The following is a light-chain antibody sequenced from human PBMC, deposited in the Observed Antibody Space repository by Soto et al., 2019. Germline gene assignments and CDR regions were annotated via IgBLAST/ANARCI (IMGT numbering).Light chain of an antibody. CDR2: MIS. J-gene: IGKJ1*01. CDR3: MQTAQFPRT. V-gene: IGKV2-24*01. CDR1: QSLVDSDGNTH. Sequence: DIVMTQTPLSSPVTLGQPASISCRSSQSLVDSDGNTHLGWLQQRPGQPPRVLIYMISNRVSGVPDRFSGSGAGTDFTLKISRVEAEDVGLYYCMQTAQFPRTFGQGTKVEIK.